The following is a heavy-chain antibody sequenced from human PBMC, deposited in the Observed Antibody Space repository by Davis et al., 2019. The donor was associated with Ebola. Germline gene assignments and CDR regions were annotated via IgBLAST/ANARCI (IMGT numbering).Heavy chain of an antibody. J-gene: IGHJ3*01. V-gene: IGHV4-30-4*07. CDR2: YYYTGTT. D-gene: IGHD2-8*02. Sequence: SETLSLTCGVSGGFVSSGGYSWSWIRQPPGKGLEWIGHYYYTGTTHYNPSLKSRVTISVDTSKNQFSLKLSSVTAADTAVYYCARDYWATEGAFDVWGQGTLVTVSS. CDR1: GGFVSSGGYS. CDR3: ARDYWATEGAFDV.